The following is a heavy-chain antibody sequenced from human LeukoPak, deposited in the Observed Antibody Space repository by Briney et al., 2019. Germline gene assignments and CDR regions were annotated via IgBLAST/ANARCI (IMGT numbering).Heavy chain of an antibody. V-gene: IGHV3-33*01. CDR1: GFTFSSYG. CDR2: IWYDGSNK. CDR3: AGDKQQLANWFDP. D-gene: IGHD6-13*01. Sequence: PGRSLRLSCAASGFTFSSYGMHWVRQAPGKGLEWVAVIWYDGSNKYYADSVKGRFTISRDNSKNTLYLQMNSLRAEDTAVYYCAGDKQQLANWFDPWGQGTLVTVSS. J-gene: IGHJ5*02.